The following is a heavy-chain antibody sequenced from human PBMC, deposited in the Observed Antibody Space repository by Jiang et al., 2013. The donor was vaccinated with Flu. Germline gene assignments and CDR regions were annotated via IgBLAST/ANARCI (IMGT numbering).Heavy chain of an antibody. J-gene: IGHJ5*02. CDR3: ARDSLSRYFDFPLCWFDP. Sequence: EVKKPGSSVKVSCKASGGTFSSYAISWVRQAPGQGLEWMGRIIPILGIANYAQKFQGRVTITADKSTSTAYMELSSLRSEDTAVYYCARDSLSRYFDFPLCWFDPWGQGTLVTVSS. D-gene: IGHD3-9*01. CDR2: IIPILGIA. V-gene: IGHV1-69*04. CDR1: GGTFSSYA.